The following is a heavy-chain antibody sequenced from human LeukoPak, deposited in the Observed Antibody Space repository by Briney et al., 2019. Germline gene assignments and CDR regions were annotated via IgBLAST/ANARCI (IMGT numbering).Heavy chain of an antibody. Sequence: SETLSLTCTVSGGSLSSYYWSWIRQPPGKGLEWIGYIYYSGSTNYNPSLKSRVTISVDTSKNQFSLKRSSVTAADTAVYYCARDPSYGDDAFDIWGQGTMVTVSS. J-gene: IGHJ3*02. CDR1: GGSLSSYY. D-gene: IGHD4-17*01. V-gene: IGHV4-59*01. CDR3: ARDPSYGDDAFDI. CDR2: IYYSGST.